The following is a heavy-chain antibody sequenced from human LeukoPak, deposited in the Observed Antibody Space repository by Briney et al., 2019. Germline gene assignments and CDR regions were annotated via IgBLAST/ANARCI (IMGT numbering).Heavy chain of an antibody. Sequence: SETLSLTCTVSGGSISSDYWSWIRQPPGTGLEWIGYIYYSGSTNYNPSLKSRVTISVDTSKNQFSLKLSSVTAADTAVYYCARERIAAAAGDYWGQGTLVTVSS. CDR1: GGSISSDY. CDR2: IYYSGST. J-gene: IGHJ4*02. CDR3: ARERIAAAAGDY. V-gene: IGHV4-59*01. D-gene: IGHD6-13*01.